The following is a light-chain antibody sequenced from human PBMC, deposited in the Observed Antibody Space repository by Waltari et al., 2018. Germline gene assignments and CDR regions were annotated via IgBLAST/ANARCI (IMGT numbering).Light chain of an antibody. CDR1: QTVSRN. CDR3: QQYNDWPPLT. J-gene: IGKJ4*01. V-gene: IGKV3-15*01. Sequence: EIVMTQSPATLSVSPGDSATLSCRASQTVSRNLAWYQQKPGQAPRLLIYGVSTRATGIPARFSGSGSETEFTLTISSLQSEDFAVYYCQQYNDWPPLTFGGGTKVEIK. CDR2: GVS.